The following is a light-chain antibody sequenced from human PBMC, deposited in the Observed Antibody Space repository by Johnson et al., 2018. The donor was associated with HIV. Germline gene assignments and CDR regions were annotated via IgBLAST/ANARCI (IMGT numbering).Light chain of an antibody. CDR3: ETWDSSLSVV. V-gene: IGLV1-51*01. J-gene: IGLJ1*01. Sequence: QSVLTQSPSVSAAPGQKVTISCSGSSSNIGNNYVSWYQQLPGTAPKLLIYDNNQRPSGIPDRFSGSKSGTSATLGITGLQTGEEADYYCETWDSSLSVVFGTGTNVTVL. CDR2: DNN. CDR1: SSNIGNNY.